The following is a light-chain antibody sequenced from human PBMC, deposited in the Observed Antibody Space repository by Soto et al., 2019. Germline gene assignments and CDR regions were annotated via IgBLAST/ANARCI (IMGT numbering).Light chain of an antibody. Sequence: EIVMTQSPATLSVSPGERATLSCRASQSVSSNLAWYQQKPGQAPRLLIYGASTRATGIPARFSGSGSGTEFTLNISSLQSEDFAVYYCQQYNNRRTFGQGTKVEIK. CDR2: GAS. V-gene: IGKV3-15*01. CDR1: QSVSSN. J-gene: IGKJ1*01. CDR3: QQYNNRRT.